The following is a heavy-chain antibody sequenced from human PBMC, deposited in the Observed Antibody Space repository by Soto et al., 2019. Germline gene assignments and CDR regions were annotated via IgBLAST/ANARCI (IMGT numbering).Heavy chain of an antibody. J-gene: IGHJ3*02. Sequence: QLHLVQSGAVVKKPGASVTVSCSASGYPVTAYYMHWVRQAPGRGLEWMGGINPATGAAKYTQTFQGRVTVTRDTSTSTVFMELRGLTPEDPAVFYCARGGGVGVAGSAAFDMWGQGTLVTVSS. D-gene: IGHD3-3*01. CDR2: INPATGAA. V-gene: IGHV1-2*02. CDR1: GYPVTAYY. CDR3: ARGGGVGVAGSAAFDM.